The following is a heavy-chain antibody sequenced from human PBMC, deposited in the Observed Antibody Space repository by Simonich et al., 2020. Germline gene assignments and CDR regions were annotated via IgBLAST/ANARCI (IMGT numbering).Heavy chain of an antibody. V-gene: IGHV3-30*07. CDR2: ISYDGSNK. J-gene: IGHJ4*02. Sequence: QVQLVESGGGVVQPGRSLRLSCAASGFTFSSYAMHWVRQAQGKGREVVAGISYDGSNKYYADSGKGRFTISRDNSKNTLYLQMNSLRAEDTAVYYCARDHLDSGSYYFDYWGQGTLVTVSS. CDR3: ARDHLDSGSYYFDY. D-gene: IGHD1-26*01. CDR1: GFTFSSYA.